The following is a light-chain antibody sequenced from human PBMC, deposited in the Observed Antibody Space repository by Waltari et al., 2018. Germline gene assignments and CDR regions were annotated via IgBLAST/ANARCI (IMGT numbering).Light chain of an antibody. CDR2: EVS. V-gene: IGLV2-8*01. J-gene: IGLJ3*02. CDR1: SSDVGGYNY. Sequence: QSALTQPPSASGSPGQSVTISCTGTSSDVGGYNYVSWYQQHPGKAPKLMIYEVSKRPSGLLDRFSGSKSGNTASLTVSGLQAEAEADYYCSSYAGSNNWVFGGGTKLTVL. CDR3: SSYAGSNNWV.